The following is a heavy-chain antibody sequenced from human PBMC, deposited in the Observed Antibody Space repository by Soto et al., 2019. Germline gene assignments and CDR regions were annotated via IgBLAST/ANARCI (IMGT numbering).Heavy chain of an antibody. Sequence: QLQLQESGPGLVKPWETLSLTCTVSYGSISVSNVFWGWVRQPPGKGLEWIGNIDYSGTAYFNPSRGNRVTVPVDTSKNQFSLTLYSVTAADTAVYYCARTTGRHLDFWGQGSLVTVSS. CDR3: ARTTGRHLDF. D-gene: IGHD4-4*01. CDR1: YGSISVSNVF. J-gene: IGHJ4*02. CDR2: IDYSGTA. V-gene: IGHV4-39*01.